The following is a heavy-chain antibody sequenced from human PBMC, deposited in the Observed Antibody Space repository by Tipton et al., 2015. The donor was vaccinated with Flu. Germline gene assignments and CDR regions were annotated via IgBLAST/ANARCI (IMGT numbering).Heavy chain of an antibody. V-gene: IGHV4-59*01. CDR3: ARAPESRTHDYGDAPDH. CDR2: IYYSGST. D-gene: IGHD4-17*01. Sequence: TLSLTCTVSGGSISSYYWSWIRQPPGKGLEWIGYIYYSGSTNYNPSLKSRVTISVDTSKNQFSLKLSSVTAADTAVYYCARAPESRTHDYGDAPDHWGQGTLVTVSS. CDR1: GGSISSYY. J-gene: IGHJ4*02.